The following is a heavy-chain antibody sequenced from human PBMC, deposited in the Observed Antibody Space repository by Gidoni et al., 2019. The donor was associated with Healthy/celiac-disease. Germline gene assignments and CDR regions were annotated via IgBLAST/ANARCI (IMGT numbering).Heavy chain of an antibody. CDR2: IFSNDEK. J-gene: IGHJ5*02. D-gene: IGHD4-17*01. CDR3: ARIDYGGYDP. Sequence: QVTLKESGPVLVKPTETLTLTCTVSGFSLSNARMGVRWIRQPPGKALEWLAHIFSNDEKSYSTSLKSRLTISKDTSKSQVVLTMTNMDPVDTATYYCARIDYGGYDPWGQGTLVTVSS. V-gene: IGHV2-26*01. CDR1: GFSLSNARMG.